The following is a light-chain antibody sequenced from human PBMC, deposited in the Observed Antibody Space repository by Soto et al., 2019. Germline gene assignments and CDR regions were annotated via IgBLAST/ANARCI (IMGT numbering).Light chain of an antibody. CDR1: QTVSRY. V-gene: IGKV3-11*01. J-gene: IGKJ1*01. Sequence: IVLTQSPATLSLSPGERATLSCRASQTVSRYLAWYQQKPGQAPRLLIYDASKRATGIPARFSGSGFGTDFTLTISRLEPEDFAVYYCQQYGSSGTFGQGTKVDNK. CDR3: QQYGSSGT. CDR2: DAS.